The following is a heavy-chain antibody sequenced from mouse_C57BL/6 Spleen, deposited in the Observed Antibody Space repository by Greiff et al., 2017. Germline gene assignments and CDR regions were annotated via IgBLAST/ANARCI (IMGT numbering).Heavy chain of an antibody. CDR2: ISSGGDYI. J-gene: IGHJ1*03. V-gene: IGHV5-9-1*02. CDR3: TRDLDYDWYFDV. Sequence: EVMLVESGEGLVKPGGSLKLSCAASGFTFSSYAMFWVRQTPEKRLEWVAYISSGGDYIYYADTVKGRFTISRDNARNTLYLQMSSLKSEDTAMYYCTRDLDYDWYFDVWGTGTTVTVSS. D-gene: IGHD2-4*01. CDR1: GFTFSSYA.